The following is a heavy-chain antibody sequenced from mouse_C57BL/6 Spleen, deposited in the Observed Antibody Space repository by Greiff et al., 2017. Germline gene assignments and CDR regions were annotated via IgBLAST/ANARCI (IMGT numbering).Heavy chain of an antibody. J-gene: IGHJ4*01. CDR2: IDPETGGT. D-gene: IGHD2-4*01. V-gene: IGHV1-15*01. CDR3: TRSAHYENAMDY. CDR1: GYTFTDYE. Sequence: ESGAELVRPGASVTLSCKASGYTFTDYEMHWVKQTPVHGLEWIGAIDPETGGTAYNQKFKGKAILTADKSSSTAYMELRSLTSEDSAVYYCTRSAHYENAMDYWGQGTSVTVSS.